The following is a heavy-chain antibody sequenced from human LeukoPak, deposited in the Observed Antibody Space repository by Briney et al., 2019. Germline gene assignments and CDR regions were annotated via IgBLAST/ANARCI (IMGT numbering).Heavy chain of an antibody. CDR3: ARDCCGGEYRGGGHYDY. J-gene: IGHJ4*02. V-gene: IGHV4-39*07. CDR2: IYYSGST. D-gene: IGHD3-10*01. Sequence: PSETLSLTCTVSGGSISSYYWSWIRQPPGKGLEWIGSIYYSGSTYYNPSLKSRVTISVDTSKNQFSLKLSSVTAADTAVYYCARDCCGGEYRGGGHYDYWGQGTLVTVSS. CDR1: GGSISSYY.